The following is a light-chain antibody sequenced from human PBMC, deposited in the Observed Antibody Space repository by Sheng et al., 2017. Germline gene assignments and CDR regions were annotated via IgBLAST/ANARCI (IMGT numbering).Light chain of an antibody. J-gene: IGKJ5*01. Sequence: EIVMTQSPATLSLSPGERATLSCRASQSVSSNVAWYQQKPGLAPRLLIYGASNRATGIPARFSGSGSGTDFTLTISSLEPEDSAVYYCQQRTNWATFGQGTRLEIK. CDR3: QQRTNWAT. CDR2: GAS. V-gene: IGKV3-11*01. CDR1: QSVSSN.